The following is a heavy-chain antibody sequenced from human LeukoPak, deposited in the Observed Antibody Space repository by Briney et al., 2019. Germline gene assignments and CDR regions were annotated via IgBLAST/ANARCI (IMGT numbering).Heavy chain of an antibody. CDR1: GFTFSDYY. CDR2: ISSSGSTI. CDR3: ASGVAAAGTESY. Sequence: GGSLGLSCAASGFTFSDYYMSWIRQAPGKGLEWVSYISSSGSTIYCADSVKGRFTISRDNAKNSLYLQMNSLRAEDTAVYYCASGVAAAGTESYWGQGTLVTVSS. D-gene: IGHD6-13*01. V-gene: IGHV3-11*01. J-gene: IGHJ4*02.